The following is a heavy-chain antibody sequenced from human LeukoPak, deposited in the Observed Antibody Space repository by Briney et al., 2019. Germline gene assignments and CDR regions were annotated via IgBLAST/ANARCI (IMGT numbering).Heavy chain of an antibody. Sequence: ASVKVSCKASGYTFTSYGISWVRQAPGQGLEWMGWISAYNGNTNYAQKLQGRVTITTDESTSTAYMELSSLRSEDAAVYYCARAELELGYCSGGSCYSGTTFDYWGQGTLVTVSS. CDR1: GYTFTSYG. V-gene: IGHV1-18*01. J-gene: IGHJ4*02. D-gene: IGHD2-15*01. CDR2: ISAYNGNT. CDR3: ARAELELGYCSGGSCYSGTTFDY.